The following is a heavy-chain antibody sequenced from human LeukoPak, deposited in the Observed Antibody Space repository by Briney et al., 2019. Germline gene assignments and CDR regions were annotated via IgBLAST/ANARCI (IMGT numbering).Heavy chain of an antibody. V-gene: IGHV1-46*01. D-gene: IGHD6-6*01. CDR3: ARDPSGIAARRGRFDY. J-gene: IGHJ4*02. CDR1: GYTFTSDY. CDR2: INPSGGST. Sequence: ASGKAAWKASGYTFTSDYMHWVRQAPGQGLEWMGIINPSGGSTSYAQKFQGRVTMTRDMSTSTVYMELSSLRSEDTAVYYCARDPSGIAARRGRFDYWGQGTLVTVSS.